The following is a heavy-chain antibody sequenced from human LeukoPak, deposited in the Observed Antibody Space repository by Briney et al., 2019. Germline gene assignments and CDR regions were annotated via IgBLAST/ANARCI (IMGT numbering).Heavy chain of an antibody. CDR1: GFTFTNDF. V-gene: IGHV3-7*01. Sequence: GGSLRLSCAASGFTFTNDFMTWVRQAPGKGLEWVANIKQDGSEKYYVDSVKGRFTISRDNAKNSLYLQMNSLRAEDTAVYYCAREFGMDVWGQGTTVTVSS. CDR2: IKQDGSEK. CDR3: AREFGMDV. J-gene: IGHJ6*02.